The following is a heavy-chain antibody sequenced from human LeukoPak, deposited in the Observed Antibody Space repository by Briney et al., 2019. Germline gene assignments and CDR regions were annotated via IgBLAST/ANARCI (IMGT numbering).Heavy chain of an antibody. Sequence: PGGSLRLSCAASGFTFSSYSMNWVRQSPGKGLEWIGEINHSGNSNYNPSLESRVTMSVDTSKKQFSLKLVSVTAADTAVYYCARGRFQRPFLATPFDPWGQGTLVTVSS. CDR3: ARGRFQRPFLATPFDP. V-gene: IGHV4-34*01. CDR2: INHSGNS. D-gene: IGHD4-23*01. CDR1: GFTFSSYS. J-gene: IGHJ5*02.